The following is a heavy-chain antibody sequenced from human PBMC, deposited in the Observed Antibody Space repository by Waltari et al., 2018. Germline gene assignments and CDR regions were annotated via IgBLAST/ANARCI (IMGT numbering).Heavy chain of an antibody. CDR3: ATGYDSSGYYYAKGLNYFDY. J-gene: IGHJ4*02. D-gene: IGHD3-22*01. CDR2: CDPEDGET. V-gene: IGHV1-24*01. Sequence: QVQLVQSGAEVKKPGASVKVSCKVSGYTLTELSMHWVRQAPGKGLEWMGGCDPEDGETSYAQKFQGRVTMTEDTSTDTAYMELSSLRSEDTAVYYCATGYDSSGYYYAKGLNYFDYWGQGTLVTVSS. CDR1: GYTLTELS.